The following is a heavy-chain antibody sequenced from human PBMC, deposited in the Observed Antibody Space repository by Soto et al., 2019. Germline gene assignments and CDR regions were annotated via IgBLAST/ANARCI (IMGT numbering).Heavy chain of an antibody. CDR3: ANSYGDYVSY. CDR2: IYYSGST. D-gene: IGHD4-17*01. J-gene: IGHJ4*02. Sequence: QLQLQESGPGLVKPSETLSLTYTVSGGSISSSTYYWGWIRQPPGKGLEWIGSIYYSGSTYYNPPRKSRVTISVDTARNQFSLKLSSVTAADTAVYYCANSYGDYVSYWGQGTLVTVSS. V-gene: IGHV4-39*01. CDR1: GGSISSSTYY.